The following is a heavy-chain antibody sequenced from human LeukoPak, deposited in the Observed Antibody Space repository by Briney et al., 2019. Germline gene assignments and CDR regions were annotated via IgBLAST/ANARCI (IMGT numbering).Heavy chain of an antibody. Sequence: SETLSLTCTVSGGSISSYYWSWIRQPPGKGLEWIGYIYYSGSTNYNPSLKSRVTISVDTSKNQFSLKLSSVTAADTAVYYCARGVYYGSGSWTYYYYYYMDVWGKGTTVTISS. CDR3: ARGVYYGSGSWTYYYYYYMDV. CDR1: GGSISSYY. J-gene: IGHJ6*03. D-gene: IGHD3-10*01. CDR2: IYYSGST. V-gene: IGHV4-59*01.